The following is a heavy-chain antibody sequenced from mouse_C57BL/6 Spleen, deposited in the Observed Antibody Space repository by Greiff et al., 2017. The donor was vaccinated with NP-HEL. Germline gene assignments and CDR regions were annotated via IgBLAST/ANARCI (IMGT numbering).Heavy chain of an antibody. CDR2: INPSSGYT. J-gene: IGHJ4*01. Sequence: QVQLQQSGAELARPGASVKMSCKASGYTFTSYTMHWVKQRPGQGLEWIGYINPSSGYTKYNQKFKDKATLTADKSSSTAYMQLSSLTSEDSAVYYCASPNYYGSSDVEDYAMDYWGQGTSVTVSS. CDR3: ASPNYYGSSDVEDYAMDY. CDR1: GYTFTSYT. V-gene: IGHV1-4*01. D-gene: IGHD1-1*01.